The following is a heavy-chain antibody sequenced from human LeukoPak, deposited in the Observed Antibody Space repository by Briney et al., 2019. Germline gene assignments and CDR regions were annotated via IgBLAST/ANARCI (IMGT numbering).Heavy chain of an antibody. CDR2: ISGSGGST. J-gene: IGHJ4*02. Sequence: GGSLRLSCAASGFTFSSYAMSWVRQAPGKGLEWVSAISGSGGSTYYADSVKGRFTISRDNSKNTLYLQMNSLRAEDTAVYYCARAPGAAAGTFYFDYWGQGTLVTVSS. CDR1: GFTFSSYA. D-gene: IGHD6-13*01. CDR3: ARAPGAAAGTFYFDY. V-gene: IGHV3-23*01.